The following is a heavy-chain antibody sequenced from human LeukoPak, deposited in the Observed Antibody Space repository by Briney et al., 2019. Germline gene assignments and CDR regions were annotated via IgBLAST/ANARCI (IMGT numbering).Heavy chain of an antibody. CDR3: ARGRYSLDS. CDR2: FNSDGRSA. Sequence: TGGSLRLSCAASGFTFSTYWMHWVRQAPGKGLVWVSRFNSDGRSAYYADSVKGRFTISRDNAKNTLYLQMNSLRAEDTAVYYCARGRYSLDSWGQGTLVTVSS. V-gene: IGHV3-74*01. D-gene: IGHD2-15*01. J-gene: IGHJ4*02. CDR1: GFTFSTYW.